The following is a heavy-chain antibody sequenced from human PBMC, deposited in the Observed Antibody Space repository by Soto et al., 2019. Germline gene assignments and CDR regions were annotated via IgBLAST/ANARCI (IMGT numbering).Heavy chain of an antibody. Sequence: PSETLSLTCTVSGGSISSSSYYWGWIRQPPGKGLEWIGSIYYSGSTYYNPSLKSRVTISVDTSKNQFSLKLSSVTAADTAVYYCARHTTVLLWFGELIGWFDPWGQGTLVTVSS. CDR3: ARHTTVLLWFGELIGWFDP. V-gene: IGHV4-39*01. CDR1: GGSISSSSYY. J-gene: IGHJ5*02. D-gene: IGHD3-10*01. CDR2: IYYSGST.